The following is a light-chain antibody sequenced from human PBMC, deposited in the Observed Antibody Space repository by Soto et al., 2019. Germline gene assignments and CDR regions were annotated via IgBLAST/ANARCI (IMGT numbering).Light chain of an antibody. CDR1: SGHSSYI. Sequence: QLVLTQSSSASASLGSSVKLTCTLSSGHSSYIIAWHQQQPGKAPRYLMKLEGSGSYNKGSGVPDRFSGSSSGADRYLTISDLQFEDEDDYYCEPWDSNTHTVFGGGTQLTVL. CDR3: EPWDSNTHTV. V-gene: IGLV4-60*02. J-gene: IGLJ3*02. CDR2: LEGSGSY.